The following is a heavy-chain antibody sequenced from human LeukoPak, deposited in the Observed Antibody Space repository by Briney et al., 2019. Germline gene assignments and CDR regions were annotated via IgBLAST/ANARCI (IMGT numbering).Heavy chain of an antibody. CDR3: ARDGYDSSGYYYEDYYYMDV. J-gene: IGHJ6*03. CDR1: GFTFSSYA. V-gene: IGHV3-23*01. Sequence: GGSLRLSCAASGFTFSSYAMNWVRQAPGKGLEWVSSAISGSGGSTYYADSVKGRFTISRDNAKNSLYLQMNSLRAEDTAVYYCARDGYDSSGYYYEDYYYMDVWGKGTTVTVSS. CDR2: ISGSGGST. D-gene: IGHD3-22*01.